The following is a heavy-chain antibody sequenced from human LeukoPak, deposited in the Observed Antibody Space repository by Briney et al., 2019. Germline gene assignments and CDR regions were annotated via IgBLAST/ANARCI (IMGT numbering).Heavy chain of an antibody. D-gene: IGHD4-11*01. CDR2: INPSGGST. V-gene: IGHV1-46*01. CDR3: ARDYSNYGDGDY. Sequence: ASVKVSCKASGYTFTSYYMHWVRQAPGQGLEWMGIINPSGGSTSYAQKFQGRVTMTRDMSTSTVYMELSSLRSEDTAVYYCARDYSNYGDGDYWGQGTLVTVSS. J-gene: IGHJ4*02. CDR1: GYTFTSYY.